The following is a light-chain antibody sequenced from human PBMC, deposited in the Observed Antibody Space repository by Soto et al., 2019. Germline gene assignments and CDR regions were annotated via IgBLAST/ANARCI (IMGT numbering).Light chain of an antibody. J-gene: IGKJ3*01. Sequence: EIVLTQSPATLSLSPGERATLSCRASQSVATYLAWYQHKPGQAPRLLSYDASSRATGIPARFSGSGSGTDFSLTISSLEPEDFAVYYCQQRSSWPQVTFGPGTKVDIK. CDR2: DAS. CDR1: QSVATY. CDR3: QQRSSWPQVT. V-gene: IGKV3-11*01.